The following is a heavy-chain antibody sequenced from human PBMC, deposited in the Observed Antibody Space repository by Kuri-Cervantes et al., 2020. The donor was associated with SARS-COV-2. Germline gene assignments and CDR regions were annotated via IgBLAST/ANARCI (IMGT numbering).Heavy chain of an antibody. CDR2: ISGSGGST. J-gene: IGHJ6*02. D-gene: IGHD1-26*01. Sequence: ETLSLTCAVYGGSFSGYYWSWIRQPPGKGLEWVSAISGSGGSTYYADSVKGRFTISRDNSKNTLYLQMNSLRAEDTAVYYCAKDGGSYSFSSAYGMDVWGQGTTVTVSS. CDR3: AKDGGSYSFSSAYGMDV. V-gene: IGHV3-23*01. CDR1: GGSFSGYY.